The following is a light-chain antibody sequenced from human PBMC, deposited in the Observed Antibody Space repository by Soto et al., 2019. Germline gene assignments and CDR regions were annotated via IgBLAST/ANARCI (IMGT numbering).Light chain of an antibody. CDR2: GAS. V-gene: IGKV3-15*01. Sequence: EIVMTQSPATLSVSPGERATLSCRASQSVDSKLAWYQQKPGQGPRLLIYGASSRATGIPARFSGSASGTEFTLTISSLLSEDFSVYYCQHYSTWLWTFGQGTKVEIK. CDR1: QSVDSK. CDR3: QHYSTWLWT. J-gene: IGKJ1*01.